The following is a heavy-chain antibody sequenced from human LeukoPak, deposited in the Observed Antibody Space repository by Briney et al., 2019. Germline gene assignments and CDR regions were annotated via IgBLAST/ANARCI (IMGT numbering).Heavy chain of an antibody. D-gene: IGHD6-19*01. Sequence: GGSLRLSCAASGFSFGSYAMSWVRQAAGKGLEWVAVIWYDGSNKYYADSVKGRFTISRDNSKNTLYLQMNSLRAEDTAVYYCARELPIRSGWRGEDYWGQGTLVTVSS. CDR1: GFSFGSYA. J-gene: IGHJ4*02. CDR2: IWYDGSNK. V-gene: IGHV3-33*08. CDR3: ARELPIRSGWRGEDY.